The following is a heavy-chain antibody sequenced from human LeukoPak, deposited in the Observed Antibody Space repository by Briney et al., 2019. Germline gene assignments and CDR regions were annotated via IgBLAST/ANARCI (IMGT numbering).Heavy chain of an antibody. V-gene: IGHV3-23*01. CDR3: AKGGRDDIVVVPAAIRNWFDP. D-gene: IGHD2-2*01. Sequence: GGSLRLSCAASGFTFSSYAMSWVRQAPGKGLEWVSAISGSGGSTYYADSVKGRFTISRDNSKNTLYLQMNSQRAEDTAVYYCAKGGRDDIVVVPAAIRNWFDPWGQGTLVTVSS. J-gene: IGHJ5*02. CDR2: ISGSGGST. CDR1: GFTFSSYA.